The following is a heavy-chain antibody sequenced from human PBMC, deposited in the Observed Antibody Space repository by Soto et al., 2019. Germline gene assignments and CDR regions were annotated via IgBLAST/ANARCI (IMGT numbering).Heavy chain of an antibody. Sequence: EVQLVESGGGLVQPGGSPRLSCAASGFTFSSYWMHWVRQAPGKGLVWVSAISGSGGSTYYADSVKGRFTISRDNSKNTLYLQMNSLRAEDTAVYYCATSGYSYGQDYYGMDVWGQGTTVTVSS. J-gene: IGHJ6*02. D-gene: IGHD5-18*01. V-gene: IGHV3-23*04. CDR2: ISGSGGST. CDR3: ATSGYSYGQDYYGMDV. CDR1: GFTFSSYW.